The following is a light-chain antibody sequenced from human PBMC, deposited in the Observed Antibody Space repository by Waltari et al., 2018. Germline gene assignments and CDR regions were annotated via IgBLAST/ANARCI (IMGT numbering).Light chain of an antibody. CDR2: KAS. CDR3: QQDKSDPDT. V-gene: IGKV1-5*03. J-gene: IGKJ2*01. CDR1: QSLSSW. Sequence: DIQMTQSPSTLSASVGDRVTITCRASQSLSSWLAWYQQKPGKAPKLLIYKASSVESGVPSRFSGSGSGTEFTLTISSLQPDDFATYYCQQDKSDPDTFGQGTKRESK.